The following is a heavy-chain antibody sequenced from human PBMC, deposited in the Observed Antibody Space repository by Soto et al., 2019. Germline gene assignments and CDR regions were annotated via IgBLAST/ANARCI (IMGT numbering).Heavy chain of an antibody. J-gene: IGHJ4*02. D-gene: IGHD3-22*01. V-gene: IGHV1-3*01. CDR3: ARDQIEVDSSGSSPFDY. Sequence: ASVKVSCKASGYTFTSYAMHWVRQAPGQRLEWMGWINDGNGNTKYSQKFQGRVTITRDTSASTAYMELSSLRSEDTAVYYCARDQIEVDSSGSSPFDYCGQGTLVTFSS. CDR1: GYTFTSYA. CDR2: INDGNGNT.